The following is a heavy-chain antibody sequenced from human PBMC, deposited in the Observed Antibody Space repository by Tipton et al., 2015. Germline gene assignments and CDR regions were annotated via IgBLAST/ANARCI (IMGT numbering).Heavy chain of an antibody. J-gene: IGHJ4*02. V-gene: IGHV4-38-2*01. Sequence: TLSLTCAVSAYSISSDYYWGWIRQPPGKGLEWIGSISHSGNTYYNPSLKSRVTMSRDTSKNQFSLKLTSVTAADTAVYYCACQDYDRLTRDYQTVAYCGQGPLVTVSS. CDR2: ISHSGNT. D-gene: IGHD3-9*01. CDR1: AYSISSDYY. CDR3: ACQDYDRLTRDYQTVAY.